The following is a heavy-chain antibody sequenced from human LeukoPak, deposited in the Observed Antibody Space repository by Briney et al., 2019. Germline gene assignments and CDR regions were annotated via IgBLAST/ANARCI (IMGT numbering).Heavy chain of an antibody. CDR1: GDSISNYY. Sequence: SETLSLTCTVSGDSISNYYWGWIRQPPGKGLEWIGSIYYSGSTYYNPSLKSRVTISVDTSKNQFSLKLSSVTAADTAVYYCARHSLELPYDAFDIWGQGTMVTVSS. V-gene: IGHV4-39*01. CDR2: IYYSGST. CDR3: ARHSLELPYDAFDI. D-gene: IGHD1-7*01. J-gene: IGHJ3*02.